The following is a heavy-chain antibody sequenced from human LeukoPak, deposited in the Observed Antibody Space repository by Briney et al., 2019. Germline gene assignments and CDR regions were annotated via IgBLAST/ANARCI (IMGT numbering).Heavy chain of an antibody. CDR3: ARVRWFGELSFDY. J-gene: IGHJ4*02. Sequence: SETLSLTCTVSGCSISSYYLSWIRQPPGKGLEWIGYIYYSGSTNYNPSLKSRVTISVDTSKNQFSLKLSSGTAADTAVYYCARVRWFGELSFDYWGGGGLVAVSS. CDR1: GCSISSYY. D-gene: IGHD3-10*01. V-gene: IGHV4-59*01. CDR2: IYYSGST.